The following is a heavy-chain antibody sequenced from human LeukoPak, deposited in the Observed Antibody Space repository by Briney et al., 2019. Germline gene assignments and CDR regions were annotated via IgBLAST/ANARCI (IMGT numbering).Heavy chain of an antibody. CDR3: ARGGIAAVEVSNWFDP. D-gene: IGHD6-13*01. CDR2: IYYSGST. V-gene: IGHV4-30-4*01. J-gene: IGHJ5*02. CDR1: GGSISSGDYY. Sequence: SQTLSLTCTVSGGSISSGDYYWSWIRQPPGKGLEWIGYIYYSGSTYYNPSLKSRVTISVDTSKNQFSLKLSSVTAADTAVYYCARGGIAAVEVSNWFDPWGQGTLVTVSS.